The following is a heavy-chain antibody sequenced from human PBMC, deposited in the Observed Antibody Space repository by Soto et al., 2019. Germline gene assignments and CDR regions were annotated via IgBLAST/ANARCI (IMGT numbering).Heavy chain of an antibody. CDR2: IYYNGST. CDR3: ARARFSYYDSSGYSFDY. V-gene: IGHV4-30-4*01. Sequence: QVQLQESGPGLVKPSQTLSLTCTVSGGSISSGDYYWSWIRQPPGKGLERIGYIYYNGSTYYNPSLKSRDTISVDTSNNQFALKLSSVTAADTAVYYCARARFSYYDSSGYSFDYWGQGTLVTVSS. CDR1: GGSISSGDYY. D-gene: IGHD3-22*01. J-gene: IGHJ4*02.